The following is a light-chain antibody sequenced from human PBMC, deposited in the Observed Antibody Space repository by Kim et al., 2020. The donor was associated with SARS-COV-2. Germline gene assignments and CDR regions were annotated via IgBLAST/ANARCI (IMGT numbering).Light chain of an antibody. CDR3: QQYGSSTLT. CDR2: ATS. J-gene: IGKJ4*01. CDR1: QSVSSSF. Sequence: LSPGERATLSCRASQSVSSSFLAWYQQKPGQAPRLLIYATSSRASGIPDRFSGSGSGTDFTLTISRLEPEDFAVYYCQQYGSSTLTFGGGTKLEI. V-gene: IGKV3-20*01.